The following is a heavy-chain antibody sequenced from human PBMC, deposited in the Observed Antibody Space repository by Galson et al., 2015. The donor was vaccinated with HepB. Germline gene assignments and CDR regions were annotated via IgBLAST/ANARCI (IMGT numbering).Heavy chain of an antibody. CDR1: GFTFSSYG. CDR2: ISYDGSNK. J-gene: IGHJ6*02. CDR3: AKDQQVTMVDGMDV. V-gene: IGHV3-30*18. Sequence: SLRLSCAASGFTFSSYGMHWVRQAPGKGLEWVAVISYDGSNKYYADSVKGRFTISRDNSKNTLYLQMNSLRAEDTAVYYCAKDQQVTMVDGMDVWGQGTTVTVSS. D-gene: IGHD4/OR15-4a*01.